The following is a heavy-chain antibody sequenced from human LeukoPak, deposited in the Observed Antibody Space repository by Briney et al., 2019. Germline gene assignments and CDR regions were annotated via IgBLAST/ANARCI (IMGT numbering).Heavy chain of an antibody. CDR2: IYYSGST. J-gene: IGHJ4*02. Sequence: SETLSLTCTVSGGSISSSSYYWGWIRQPPGKGLEWIGSIYYSGSTYYNPSLKSRVTISVDTSKNQFSLKLSSVTAADTAVYYCARSPLVGVYCSGGSCRSYSDYWGQGTLVTVSS. CDR3: ARSPLVGVYCSGGSCRSYSDY. D-gene: IGHD2-15*01. CDR1: GGSISSSSYY. V-gene: IGHV4-39*01.